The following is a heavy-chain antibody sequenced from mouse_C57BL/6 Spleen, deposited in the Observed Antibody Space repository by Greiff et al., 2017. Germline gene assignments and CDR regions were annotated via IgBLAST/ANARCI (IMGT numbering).Heavy chain of an antibody. CDR1: GFTFSDYY. CDR2: INYDGSST. Sequence: EVMLVESEGGLVQPGSSMKLSCTASGFTFSDYYMAWVRQVPEKGLEWVANINYDGSSTYYLDSLKSRFIISRDNAKNILYQQMSSLKSEDTATYYCARGEIYYYGSSGFDYWGQGTTLTVAS. CDR3: ARGEIYYYGSSGFDY. J-gene: IGHJ2*01. V-gene: IGHV5-16*01. D-gene: IGHD1-1*01.